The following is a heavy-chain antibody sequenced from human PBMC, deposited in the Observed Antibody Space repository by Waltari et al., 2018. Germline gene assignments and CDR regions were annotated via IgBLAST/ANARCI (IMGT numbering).Heavy chain of an antibody. Sequence: QVQLQQWGAGLLKPSETLSLTCAVYGGSFSGYYWSWIRQPPGKGLEWIGEINHSGSTNYNPSLKRRVTISVDTSKNQFSLKLSSVTAADTAVYYCARADIVVVVAATPGAFDIWGQGTMVTVSS. J-gene: IGHJ3*02. CDR1: GGSFSGYY. CDR2: INHSGST. D-gene: IGHD2-15*01. V-gene: IGHV4-34*01. CDR3: ARADIVVVVAATPGAFDI.